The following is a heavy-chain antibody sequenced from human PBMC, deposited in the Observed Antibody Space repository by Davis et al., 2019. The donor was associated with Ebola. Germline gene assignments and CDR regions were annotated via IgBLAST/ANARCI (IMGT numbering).Heavy chain of an antibody. D-gene: IGHD3-9*01. CDR3: ARGYPVYYDILTGYYGMDV. CDR1: GYTFTSNA. Sequence: ASVKVSCKASGYTFTSNALHWVRQAPGQGLDWMGWISAYNGNTNYAQKLQGRVTMTTDTSTSTAYMELRSLRSDDTAVYYCARGYPVYYDILTGYYGMDVWGQGTTVTVSS. J-gene: IGHJ6*02. V-gene: IGHV1-18*01. CDR2: ISAYNGNT.